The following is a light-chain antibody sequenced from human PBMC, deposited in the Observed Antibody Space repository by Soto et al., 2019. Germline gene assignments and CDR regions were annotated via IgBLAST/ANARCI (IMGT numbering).Light chain of an antibody. J-gene: IGLJ2*01. CDR1: SSNIGSET. CDR3: AAWDGSLKGAL. CDR2: SDN. Sequence: QSALTQPPSASGTPGQRVTISCSGSSSNIGSETVNWYQQLPGMAPKLLIYSDNQRPSGVPDRFSGSKSGTSASLAISGLQPEDEADYYCAAWDGSLKGALFGGGTKVTVL. V-gene: IGLV1-44*01.